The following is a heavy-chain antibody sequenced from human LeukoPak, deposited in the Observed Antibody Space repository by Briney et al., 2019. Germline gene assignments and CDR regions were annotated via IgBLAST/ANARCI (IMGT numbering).Heavy chain of an antibody. CDR1: GFTFSIYA. CDR3: VRDRGGSGWYYFDY. CDR2: ISYNGSQI. D-gene: IGHD6-19*01. V-gene: IGHV3-64*01. Sequence: GGSQRLSCAASGFTFSIYAMHWVRQAPGKGLEHVSGISYNGSQIYYGNSVKDRFTISRDNAKNTVYLQMASLRVDDMAVYYCVRDRGGSGWYYFDYWGRGTLVTVSS. J-gene: IGHJ4*02.